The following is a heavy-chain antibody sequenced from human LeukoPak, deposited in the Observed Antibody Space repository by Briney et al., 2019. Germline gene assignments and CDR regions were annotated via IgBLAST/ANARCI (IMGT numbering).Heavy chain of an antibody. CDR1: GFTLSSYD. CDR2: IGVAGDT. CDR3: PPDRHGMAV. Sequence: PGGSLRLSCAASGFTLSSYDMHWVRQVTGKGLEWVSAIGVAGDTYYPGSVKGRFIITRENAKNSLYPQMNSLRVEDTAVYYCPPDRHGMAVWGHGTTVVVSS. V-gene: IGHV3-13*01. J-gene: IGHJ6*02.